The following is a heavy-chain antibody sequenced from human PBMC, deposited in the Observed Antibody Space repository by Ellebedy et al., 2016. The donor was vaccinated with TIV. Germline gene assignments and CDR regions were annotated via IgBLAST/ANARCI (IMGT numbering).Heavy chain of an antibody. CDR2: MNPNSGNT. CDR3: VRVKADSEASFDY. V-gene: IGHV1-8*01. Sequence: AASVKVSCKASGYTFTSYDINWVRQATGQGLEWMGWMNPNSGNTGYAQKFQGRVTMTRNTSISTAYMELSSLRSEDTAVYYCVRVKADSEASFDYWGQGTLVTVSS. CDR1: GYTFTSYD. J-gene: IGHJ4*02.